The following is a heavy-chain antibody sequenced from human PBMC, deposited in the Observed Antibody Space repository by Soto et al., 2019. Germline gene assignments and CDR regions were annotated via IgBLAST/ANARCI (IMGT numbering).Heavy chain of an antibody. Sequence: QVQLVQSGAEVKKPGASVKVSCKASGYTFTTYVMHWVRQAPGQRLEWMGWINSVNGKTKYSQKIQGRVTITRDTSASTAYMQLSSLRSEDTAVYYFARLRGPYGMDVWGQGTTVTVSS. V-gene: IGHV1-3*01. CDR3: ARLRGPYGMDV. CDR1: GYTFTTYV. J-gene: IGHJ6*02. D-gene: IGHD4-17*01. CDR2: INSVNGKT.